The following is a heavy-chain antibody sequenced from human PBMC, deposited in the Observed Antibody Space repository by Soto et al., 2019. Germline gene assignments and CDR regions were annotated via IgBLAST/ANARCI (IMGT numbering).Heavy chain of an antibody. CDR2: IYYSGST. Sequence: SETLSLTCTVSGGSISIYYWNGIRRPPGKGLEWIGYIYYSGSTKYNPSLKSRVTISVATSKNQFSLKVRSVTAADTAVYYCARAEFDSWGQGTLVTAPQ. CDR1: GGSISIYY. CDR3: ARAEFDS. J-gene: IGHJ4*02. V-gene: IGHV4-59*01.